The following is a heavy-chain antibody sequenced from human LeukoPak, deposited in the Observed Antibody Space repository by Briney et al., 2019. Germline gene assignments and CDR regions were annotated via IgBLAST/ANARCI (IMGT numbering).Heavy chain of an antibody. CDR2: ISYDGSNK. D-gene: IGHD4-17*01. J-gene: IGHJ4*02. CDR3: ARGYDYGDIGIDY. Sequence: GGSLRLSCAASGFTFSSYAMHWVRQAPGKGLEWVAVISYDGSNKYYADSVKGRFTISRDNSKNTLYLQMSSLRSEDTAVYYCARGYDYGDIGIDYWGQGTLVTVSS. V-gene: IGHV3-30-3*01. CDR1: GFTFSSYA.